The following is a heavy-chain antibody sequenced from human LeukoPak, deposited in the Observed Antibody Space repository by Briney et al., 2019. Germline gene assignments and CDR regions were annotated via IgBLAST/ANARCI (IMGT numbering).Heavy chain of an antibody. D-gene: IGHD5-18*01. V-gene: IGHV1-2*02. CDR1: GYTFTGYY. CDR3: ARDPLSSRYTSYDY. CDR2: INPNSGGT. J-gene: IGHJ4*02. Sequence: ASVKVSCKASGYTFTGYYMHWVRQAPGQGLEWMGWINPNSGGTNCAQKFQGRVTMTRDTSISTAYMELSRLRSDDTAVYYCARDPLSSRYTSYDYWGQGTLVTVSS.